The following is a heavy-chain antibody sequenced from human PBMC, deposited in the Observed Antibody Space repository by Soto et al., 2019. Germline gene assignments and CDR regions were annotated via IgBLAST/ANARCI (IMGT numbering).Heavy chain of an antibody. V-gene: IGHV1-18*01. CDR2: ISAYNDHT. D-gene: IGHD1-1*01. Sequence: QVQLVQSGAEVKKPGASVKVSCKAAGYTLTTYGVSWVRQAPGQGLEWVGWISAYNDHTNYAQKFQGRVTMTTDTSTSTAYMELRSLRSDDTAVYYCARGTYFDYWGQGTLVTVSS. J-gene: IGHJ4*02. CDR3: ARGTYFDY. CDR1: GYTLTTYG.